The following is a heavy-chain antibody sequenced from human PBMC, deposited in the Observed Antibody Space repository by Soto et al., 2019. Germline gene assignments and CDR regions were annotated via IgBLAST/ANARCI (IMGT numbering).Heavy chain of an antibody. CDR3: ARALYVNSSSWYWFDP. J-gene: IGHJ5*02. D-gene: IGHD6-13*01. CDR2: IYYSGST. V-gene: IGHV4-59*01. Sequence: QVQLQESGPGLVKPSETLSLTCTVSGGSISSYYWSWIRQPPGKGLEWIGYIYYSGSTNYNPSLKSRVTISVDMSKNQFSLKLSSVTAADTAVYYCARALYVNSSSWYWFDPWGQGTLVTVSS. CDR1: GGSISSYY.